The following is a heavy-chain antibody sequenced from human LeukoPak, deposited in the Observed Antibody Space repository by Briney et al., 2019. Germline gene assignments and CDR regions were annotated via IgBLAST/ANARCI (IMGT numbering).Heavy chain of an antibody. D-gene: IGHD3-10*01. Sequence: ASVKVSCKASGGTFSSYAISWLRQAPGQGLEWMGGIIPIFGTANYAQKFQGRVTITTDESTSTAYMELSSLRSEDTAVYYCATSHRGVRGVIKPHLDYWGQGTLVTVSS. CDR1: GGTFSSYA. V-gene: IGHV1-69*05. CDR2: IIPIFGTA. J-gene: IGHJ4*02. CDR3: ATSHRGVRGVIKPHLDY.